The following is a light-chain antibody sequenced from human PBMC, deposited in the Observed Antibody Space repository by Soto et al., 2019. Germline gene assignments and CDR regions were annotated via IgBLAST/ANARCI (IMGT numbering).Light chain of an antibody. Sequence: DIQMTQSPSSLSASVLYIVTITFRASQCIGNYLALYQQKPGKAPKLLIYDASNLETGVPSRFSGSGSGTAFTLTISSLQPEDVATYYCQNFDSAPQKFGQGTKVDIK. CDR2: DAS. V-gene: IGKV1-27*01. J-gene: IGKJ1*01. CDR1: QCIGNY. CDR3: QNFDSAPQK.